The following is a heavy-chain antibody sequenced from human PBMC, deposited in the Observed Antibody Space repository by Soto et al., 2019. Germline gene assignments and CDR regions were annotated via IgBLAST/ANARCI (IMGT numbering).Heavy chain of an antibody. CDR1: GDSYSISTYS. D-gene: IGHD6-19*01. Sequence: SETLSLTCNMSGDSYSISTYSWSWIRQPPGKALRWIGFIYQSGVTSYNPSLASRVSISLDRSNNQCSLKLKSVTAADTAVYFCAGMPYTSGLRFDPWGPGTLVTVSS. J-gene: IGHJ5*02. CDR3: AGMPYTSGLRFDP. V-gene: IGHV4-30-2*01. CDR2: IYQSGVT.